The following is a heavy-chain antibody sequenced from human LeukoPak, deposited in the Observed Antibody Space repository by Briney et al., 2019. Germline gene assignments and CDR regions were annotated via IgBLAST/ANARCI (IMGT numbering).Heavy chain of an antibody. CDR3: AKETIYGAGSYCDY. Sequence: SGGSLRLSCAASGFIVSSNYMSWVRQAPGKGLEWVAVISYDGSNKHYADTVKGRFTISRDNSKNTLYLQMNSLRAEDTAVYYCAKETIYGAGSYCDYWGQGTLVTVSS. J-gene: IGHJ4*02. CDR1: GFIVSSNY. CDR2: ISYDGSNK. V-gene: IGHV3-30*18. D-gene: IGHD3-10*01.